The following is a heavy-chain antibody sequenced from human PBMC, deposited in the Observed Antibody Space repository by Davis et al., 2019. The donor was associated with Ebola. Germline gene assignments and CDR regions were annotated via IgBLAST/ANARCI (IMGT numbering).Heavy chain of an antibody. D-gene: IGHD3-10*01. CDR2: IYHDGNTK. J-gene: IGHJ4*02. Sequence: PGGSLRLSCAASGFIFRNYGMHWVRQAPGKALEWVAVIYHDGNTKYYSESVKGRFTISRDNSKNTLYLQMDSLTTEDTAVYRCARDAERKGRTFDYWGPGSLVTVSS. V-gene: IGHV3-33*01. CDR3: ARDAERKGRTFDY. CDR1: GFIFRNYG.